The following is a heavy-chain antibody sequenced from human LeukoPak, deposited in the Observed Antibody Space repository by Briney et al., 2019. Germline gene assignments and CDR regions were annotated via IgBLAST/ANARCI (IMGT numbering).Heavy chain of an antibody. V-gene: IGHV4-34*01. D-gene: IGHD3-10*01. J-gene: IGHJ5*02. CDR2: INHSGST. Sequence: SETLSLTCAVYGGSFSGYYWSWIRQPPGKGLEWIGEINHSGSTNYNPSLKSRVTISVDTSKNQFSLKLSSVTAADTAVYYCARHRSLLWFGELVARFDPWGQGTLVTVSS. CDR3: ARHRSLLWFGELVARFDP. CDR1: GGSFSGYY.